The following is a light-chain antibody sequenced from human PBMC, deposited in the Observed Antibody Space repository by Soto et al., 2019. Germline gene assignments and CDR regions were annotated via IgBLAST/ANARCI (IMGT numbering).Light chain of an antibody. J-gene: IGKJ1*01. CDR3: QQYNNWPRT. V-gene: IGKV3-15*01. Sequence: EIVLTQSPGPLSLSPGERATLSCRASQSVSSSSLAWYQQKPGQAPRLLIYCISTSATDIPARFSGSGSGTEFTLTISSLQSEDFAVYYCQQYNNWPRTFGQGTKVDIK. CDR1: QSVSSS. CDR2: CIS.